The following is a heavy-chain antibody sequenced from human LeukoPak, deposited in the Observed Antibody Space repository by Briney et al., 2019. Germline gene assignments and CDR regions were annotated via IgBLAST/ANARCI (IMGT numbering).Heavy chain of an antibody. V-gene: IGHV1-2*02. CDR2: INPKSSST. CDR1: GYSFTDYY. Sequence: AAVTVSCKASGYSFTDYYLHWLGQAPAQGLEGMGWINPKSSSTTYGQKFQGRVTMTRNTSISTVYMEVIGLKYDDTAVYYCARDGGIYYDNSCTCYGPGDYWGQGTLITVSS. J-gene: IGHJ4*02. D-gene: IGHD3-22*01. CDR3: ARDGGIYYDNSCTCYGPGDY.